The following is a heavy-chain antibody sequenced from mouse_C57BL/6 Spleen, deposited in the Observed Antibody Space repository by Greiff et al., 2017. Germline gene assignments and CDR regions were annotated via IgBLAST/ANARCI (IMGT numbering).Heavy chain of an antibody. CDR2: IYPGDGDT. CDR3: ARAYGSSPYSLDN. Sequence: VKLQESGPELVKPGASVQISCKASGYAFSSSWMNWVKPRPGKGLEWIGRIYPGDGDTNYNGKVKGKATLTADKSSSTAYMQLSSLTSENSAVYFCARAYGSSPYSLDNWGQGTSVTVSS. D-gene: IGHD1-1*01. J-gene: IGHJ4*01. V-gene: IGHV1-82*01. CDR1: GYAFSSSW.